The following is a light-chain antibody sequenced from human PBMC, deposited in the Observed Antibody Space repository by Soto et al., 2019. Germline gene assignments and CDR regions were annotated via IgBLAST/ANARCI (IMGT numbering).Light chain of an antibody. CDR1: SSNIGAGYD. CDR3: QSYDSSQSDWV. Sequence: QSVLTQPPSVSGAPGQRVTITYTGSSSNIGAGYDVHWYQQLPGTAPKLLIYGNSNRPSGVPDRFSGSKSGTSASLAITGLQAEDEADYYCQSYDSSQSDWVFGGGTKVTVL. CDR2: GNS. V-gene: IGLV1-40*01. J-gene: IGLJ3*02.